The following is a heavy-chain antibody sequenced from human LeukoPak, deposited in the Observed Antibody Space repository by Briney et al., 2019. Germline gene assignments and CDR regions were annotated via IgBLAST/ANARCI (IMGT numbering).Heavy chain of an antibody. Sequence: GGSLRLSCAASGFTFSNYGMHWVRQAPGKRLEWVAVISYDGSNKYYAESVKGRFTISRDNSKNTLYLQMNSLRGEDTAVYYCARVLLGSWDWFDPWGQGTLVTVSS. D-gene: IGHD3-10*01. CDR1: GFTFSNYG. CDR2: ISYDGSNK. CDR3: ARVLLGSWDWFDP. J-gene: IGHJ5*02. V-gene: IGHV3-30*03.